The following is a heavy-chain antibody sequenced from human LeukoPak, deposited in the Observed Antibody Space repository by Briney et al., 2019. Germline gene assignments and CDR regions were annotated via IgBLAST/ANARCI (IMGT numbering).Heavy chain of an antibody. CDR1: GFTFSSYA. Sequence: GGSLRLSCAASGFTFSSYAMSWVRQAPGKGLEWVSAISGSGGSTYYADSVKGRFTVSGDNSKNTLYLQMNSLRAEDTAVYYCAKAPSSSGWIPFDYWGQGTLVTVSS. CDR3: AKAPSSSGWIPFDY. CDR2: ISGSGGST. J-gene: IGHJ4*02. V-gene: IGHV3-23*01. D-gene: IGHD6-19*01.